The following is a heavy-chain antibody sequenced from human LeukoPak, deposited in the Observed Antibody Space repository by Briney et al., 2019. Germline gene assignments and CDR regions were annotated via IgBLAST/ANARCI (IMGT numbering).Heavy chain of an antibody. Sequence: SETLSLTCAVYGGSFSGYYWSWIRQPPGKGLEWIGEINHSGSTNYNPSRKSRVTISVDTSKNQFSLKLSPVTAADTAVYYCARGPPPYIQLWSAYYYYGMEVWGQGTTVTVSS. CDR3: ARGPPPYIQLWSAYYYYGMEV. J-gene: IGHJ6*02. CDR1: GGSFSGYY. V-gene: IGHV4-34*01. CDR2: INHSGST. D-gene: IGHD5-18*01.